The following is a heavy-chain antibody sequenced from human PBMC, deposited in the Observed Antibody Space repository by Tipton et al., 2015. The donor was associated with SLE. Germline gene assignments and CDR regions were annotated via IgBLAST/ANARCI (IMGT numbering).Heavy chain of an antibody. J-gene: IGHJ4*02. D-gene: IGHD2-21*02. V-gene: IGHV4-59*07. CDR3: ARLNDATAIASFDY. CDR2: IYYNGHT. Sequence: TLSLTCTVSGDSITSYYWNWIRQPPGKGLEWIGYIYYNGHTNYSPSLKSRVTLSVDTSENQFSLTLSSVTAADTAVYYCARLNDATAIASFDYWGQGNLVTVSS. CDR1: GDSITSYY.